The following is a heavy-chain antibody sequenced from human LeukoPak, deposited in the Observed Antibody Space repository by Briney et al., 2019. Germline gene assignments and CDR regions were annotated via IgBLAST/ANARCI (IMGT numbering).Heavy chain of an antibody. J-gene: IGHJ6*03. CDR3: ARDYGDYNYYYMDV. CDR2: IYYSGST. V-gene: IGHV4-59*01. Sequence: SETPSLTCTVSGGSISSYYWSWIRQPPGKGLEWIGYIYYSGSTNYNPSLKSRVTISVDTSKNQFSLKLSSVTAADTAVYYCARDYGDYNYYYMDVWGKGTTVTVSS. CDR1: GGSISSYY. D-gene: IGHD4-17*01.